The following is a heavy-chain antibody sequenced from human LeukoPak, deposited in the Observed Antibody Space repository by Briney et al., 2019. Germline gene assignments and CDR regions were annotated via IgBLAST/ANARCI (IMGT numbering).Heavy chain of an antibody. Sequence: GGSLRLSCAASGFTFDDYAMHWVRQAPGKGLEWVSGISRNSGSIGYADSVKGRFTISRDNAKNSLYLQMDSLRAEDTAIYFCAKLKDYYDSSGYYSPPDYWGQGTLVTVSS. CDR3: AKLKDYYDSSGYYSPPDY. J-gene: IGHJ4*02. D-gene: IGHD3-22*01. CDR1: GFTFDDYA. CDR2: ISRNSGSI. V-gene: IGHV3-9*01.